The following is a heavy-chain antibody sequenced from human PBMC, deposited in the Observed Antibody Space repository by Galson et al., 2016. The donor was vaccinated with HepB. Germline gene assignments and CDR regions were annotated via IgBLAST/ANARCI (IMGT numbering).Heavy chain of an antibody. CDR3: ARKAGYTYPLDY. J-gene: IGHJ4*02. CDR1: GGSVSRGSYY. D-gene: IGHD5-18*01. V-gene: IGHV4-61*01. CDR2: IFFRGGT. Sequence: SETLSLTCTVSGGSVSRGSYYWSWIRQPPGKELEWIGYIFFRGGTNYNPSLKSRVTMSVDPSKNQFSLRLSSVTAADTAVYYCARKAGYTYPLDYWGQGTLVTVSS.